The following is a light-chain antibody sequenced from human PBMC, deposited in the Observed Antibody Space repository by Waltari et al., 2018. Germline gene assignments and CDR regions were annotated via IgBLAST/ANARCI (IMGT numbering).Light chain of an antibody. V-gene: IGKV1-33*01. CDR2: DAS. CDR1: QDISNY. CDR3: QQSLSTPLYT. Sequence: DIQMTQFPSSLSASVGDRVTITCQASQDISNYLNWYQQKPGKAPKLLIYDASNLETGVPSRFSGSGSGTDFTFTISSLQPEDIATYYCQQSLSTPLYTFGQGTKVEIK. J-gene: IGKJ2*01.